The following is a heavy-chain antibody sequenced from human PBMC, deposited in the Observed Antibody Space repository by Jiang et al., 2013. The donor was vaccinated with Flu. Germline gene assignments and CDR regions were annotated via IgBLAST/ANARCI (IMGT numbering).Heavy chain of an antibody. V-gene: IGHV4-39*01. Sequence: KPSETLSLTCSVSGVSISSGSYYWGWIRQPPGRGLEWIGSIYFTGSTYYNPSLKSRVTVSVDTSKNQFSLKLSSVTAADTAVFYCARQSVDYYFDYWGQGTLVTVSS. CDR1: GVSISSGSYY. CDR3: ARQSVDYYFDY. D-gene: IGHD3/OR15-3a*01. J-gene: IGHJ4*02. CDR2: IYFTGST.